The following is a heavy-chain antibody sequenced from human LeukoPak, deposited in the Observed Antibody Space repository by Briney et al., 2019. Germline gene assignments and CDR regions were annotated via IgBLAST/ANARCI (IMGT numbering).Heavy chain of an antibody. CDR2: IYTSGST. V-gene: IGHV4-61*01. CDR1: GVSVSSGTYY. D-gene: IGHD3-22*01. CDR3: ARMAYYYDSDGYSQLDY. Sequence: PSETLSLTCTVSGVSVSSGTYYWTWIRQPPGKGLEWIVNIYTSGSTNYSPSLKSRLTISLDTSKNQFSLKLSSVTAADTAVYYCARMAYYYDSDGYSQLDYWGQGTLVTVSS. J-gene: IGHJ4*02.